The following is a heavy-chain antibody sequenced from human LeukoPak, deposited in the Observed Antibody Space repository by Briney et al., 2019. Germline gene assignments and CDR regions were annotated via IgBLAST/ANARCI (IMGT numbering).Heavy chain of an antibody. Sequence: GGSLRLACAASGFTVSSYAMHWVRQAPGKGLEWVAFISYDGSNKYYADSVKGRFNISRDNSKTTLYLNMNSLRAEDTAVYYCARALRWLQLRGGFDYWGQGTLVTVSS. CDR2: ISYDGSNK. CDR3: ARALRWLQLRGGFDY. CDR1: GFTVSSYA. V-gene: IGHV3-30*04. J-gene: IGHJ4*02. D-gene: IGHD5-24*01.